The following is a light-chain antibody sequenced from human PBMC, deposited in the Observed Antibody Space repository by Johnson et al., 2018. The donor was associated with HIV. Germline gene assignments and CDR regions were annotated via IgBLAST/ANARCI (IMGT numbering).Light chain of an antibody. CDR1: SSNIGDNY. Sequence: QSVLTQPPSVSAAPGQKVTISCSGSSSNIGDNYVSWYQQLPGTAPKLLIYENNKRPSGIPDRFSGSKSGTSATMGITGLQNGDEADYYCVTWDNSLSAYVFGTGT. V-gene: IGLV1-51*02. CDR3: VTWDNSLSAYV. J-gene: IGLJ1*01. CDR2: ENN.